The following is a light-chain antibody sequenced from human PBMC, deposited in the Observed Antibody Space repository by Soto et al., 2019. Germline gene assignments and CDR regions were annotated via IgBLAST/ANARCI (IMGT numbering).Light chain of an antibody. CDR2: GAS. J-gene: IGKJ1*01. CDR1: QSVSSRY. Sequence: EIVLTQSPGTLSLSPGERATLSCRASQSVSSRYLAWYKLKLGQAPRLLIYGASNRATGIPDRFSGSGSGTDSTLTIRRLQPEDFAVDYCQQYGSSGTFGQGTKVDIK. V-gene: IGKV3-20*01. CDR3: QQYGSSGT.